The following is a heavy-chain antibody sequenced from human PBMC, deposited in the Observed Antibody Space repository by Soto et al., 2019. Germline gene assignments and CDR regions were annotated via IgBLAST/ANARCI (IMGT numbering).Heavy chain of an antibody. Sequence: TLSLTCAISGDSVSSNSAAWNWIRQSPSRGLEWLGRTYYRSKWYNDYAVSVKSRITINPDTSKNQFSLQLNSVTPEDTAVYYCARSYYYDSSGYEPQTRPFDYWGQGTLVTVSS. CDR3: ARSYYYDSSGYEPQTRPFDY. D-gene: IGHD3-22*01. CDR1: GDSVSSNSAA. CDR2: TYYRSKWYN. V-gene: IGHV6-1*01. J-gene: IGHJ4*02.